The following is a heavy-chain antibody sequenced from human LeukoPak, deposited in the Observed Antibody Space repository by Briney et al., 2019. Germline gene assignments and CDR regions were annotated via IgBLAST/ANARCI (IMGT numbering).Heavy chain of an antibody. CDR3: ARSRSSAIRS. Sequence: PSETLSLTCTVSGGSISSYYWSWIRQPPGKGLEWVGYIYYSGSTNYNPSLKSRVTISVDTSKNQFSLKLSSVTAADTAVDYCARSRSSAIRSWGQGTLVTVSS. CDR2: IYYSGST. D-gene: IGHD2-2*02. CDR1: GGSISSYY. V-gene: IGHV4-59*01. J-gene: IGHJ4*02.